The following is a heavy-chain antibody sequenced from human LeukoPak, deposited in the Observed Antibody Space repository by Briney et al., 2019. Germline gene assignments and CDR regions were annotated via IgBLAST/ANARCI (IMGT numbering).Heavy chain of an antibody. D-gene: IGHD6-19*01. J-gene: IGHJ4*02. CDR2: INPNSGGT. CDR3: ARAAFTYSSGDPPNY. V-gene: IGHV1-2*02. Sequence: ASVKVSCKASGYTFTGYYMHWVRQAPGQGLEWMGWINPNSGGTNYAQKFQGRVTMTRDTSISTAYMELSRLRSDDTAVYYCARAAFTYSSGDPPNYWGQGTLVTVSS. CDR1: GYTFTGYY.